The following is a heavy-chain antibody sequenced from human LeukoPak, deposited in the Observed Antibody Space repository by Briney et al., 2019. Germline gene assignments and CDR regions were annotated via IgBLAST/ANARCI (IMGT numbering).Heavy chain of an antibody. Sequence: PSETLSLACTVSGGSISSSSYYWGWIRQPPGKGLEWIGSVYYSGSTYYNPSLKSRVTISVDTSMNQFSLRLNSVTAADTAVYYCARQVRGELRGTIDFWGQGTLVTVSS. D-gene: IGHD3-16*01. V-gene: IGHV4-39*01. CDR2: VYYSGST. CDR3: ARQVRGELRGTIDF. CDR1: GGSISSSSYY. J-gene: IGHJ4*02.